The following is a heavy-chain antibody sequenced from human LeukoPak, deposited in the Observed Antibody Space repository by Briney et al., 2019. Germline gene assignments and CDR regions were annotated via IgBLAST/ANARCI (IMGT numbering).Heavy chain of an antibody. CDR2: IYYSGST. J-gene: IGHJ4*02. Sequence: PSETLSLTCTVSGGSISSYYWSWIRQPPGKGLEWIGYIYYSGSTNYNPSLKSRVTISVDTSKNQFSLKLTSVTAADTAVYYCARRGATGTLDYWGQGTLVTVSS. V-gene: IGHV4-59*12. CDR3: ARRGATGTLDY. D-gene: IGHD1-26*01. CDR1: GGSISSYY.